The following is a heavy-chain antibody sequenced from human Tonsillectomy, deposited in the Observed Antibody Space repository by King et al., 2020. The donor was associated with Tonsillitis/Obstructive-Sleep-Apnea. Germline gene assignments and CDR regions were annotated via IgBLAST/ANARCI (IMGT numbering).Heavy chain of an antibody. CDR3: AKDGGLRPPYYSYYGLDV. D-gene: IGHD3-16*01. Sequence: VQLVESGGGLVQPGGSLRLSCAASGFTFSSYAMSWVRQAPGKGLEWVSAISGSGGSTYYADSVKGRFTISRDNSKNTLYLQMNSLRAEDTAVYYCAKDGGLRPPYYSYYGLDVWGQGTTVTGSS. V-gene: IGHV3-23*04. CDR1: GFTFSSYA. CDR2: ISGSGGST. J-gene: IGHJ6*02.